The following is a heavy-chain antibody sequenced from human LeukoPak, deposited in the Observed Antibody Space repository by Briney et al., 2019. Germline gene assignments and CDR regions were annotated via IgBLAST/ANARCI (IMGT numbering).Heavy chain of an antibody. CDR3: ATLRGASTAVFDS. CDR1: GGSISYDY. J-gene: IGHJ4*02. D-gene: IGHD2-21*02. CDR2: IHYSGAT. V-gene: IGHV4-59*08. Sequence: PSETLSLTCTGSGGSISYDYWTWIRQSPGKRLEWIGYIHYSGATNYSPSLNSRVTISVDTSKNQFSLKLSSVTAADTALYYCATLRGASTAVFDSWGQGTLVTVSS.